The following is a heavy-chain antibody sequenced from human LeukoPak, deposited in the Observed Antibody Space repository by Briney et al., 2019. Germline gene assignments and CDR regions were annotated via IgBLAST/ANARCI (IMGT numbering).Heavy chain of an antibody. Sequence: QSGGSLRLSCAASGFTFSSYAMHWVRQAPGKGLEWVAVISYDGSNKYYADSVKGRFTISRDNSKNTLYLQMNSLRAEDTAVYYCARDFRGVRGVIDYWGQGTLVTVSS. J-gene: IGHJ4*02. V-gene: IGHV3-30-3*01. CDR3: ARDFRGVRGVIDY. CDR2: ISYDGSNK. D-gene: IGHD3-10*01. CDR1: GFTFSSYA.